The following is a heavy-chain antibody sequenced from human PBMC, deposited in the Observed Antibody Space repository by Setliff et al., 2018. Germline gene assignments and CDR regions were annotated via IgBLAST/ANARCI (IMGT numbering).Heavy chain of an antibody. D-gene: IGHD2-15*01. J-gene: IGHJ4*02. CDR2: TIPLFGTT. CDR1: GGTFSSYG. CDR3: ATGPDIGEFGGNYFNY. Sequence: ASVKVSCKASGGTFSSYGITWVRQAPGQGLEWMGGTIPLFGTTSYAQKFQGRVTITTDESTTTAYMELSSLRSEDTAVYYCATGPDIGEFGGNYFNYWGQGTLVTVSS. V-gene: IGHV1-69*05.